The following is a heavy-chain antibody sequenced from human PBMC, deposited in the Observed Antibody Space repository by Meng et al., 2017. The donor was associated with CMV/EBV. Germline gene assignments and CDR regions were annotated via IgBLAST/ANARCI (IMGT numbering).Heavy chain of an antibody. J-gene: IGHJ4*02. V-gene: IGHV3-11*01. CDR2: ISSSGSTI. CDR3: ARGSSMIVVVNFDY. Sequence: PCAASGFTFSDYYMSWIRQAPGKGLEWVSYISSSGSTIYYADSVKGRFTISRDNAKNSLYLQMNSLRAEDTAVYYCARGSSMIVVVNFDYWGQGALVTVSS. D-gene: IGHD3-22*01. CDR1: GFTFSDYY.